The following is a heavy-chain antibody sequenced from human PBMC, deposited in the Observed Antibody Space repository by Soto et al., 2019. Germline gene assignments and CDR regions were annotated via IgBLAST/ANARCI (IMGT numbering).Heavy chain of an antibody. CDR2: IIPIFGTA. J-gene: IGHJ5*02. CDR3: ARDLKIAAAGRGDWFDP. D-gene: IGHD6-13*01. Sequence: SVKVSCKASGGTFSSYAISWVRQAPGQGLEWMGGIIPIFGTANYAQKFQGRVTITADESTSTAYMELSSLRSEDTAVYYCARDLKIAAAGRGDWFDPWGQGTLLTVSS. V-gene: IGHV1-69*13. CDR1: GGTFSSYA.